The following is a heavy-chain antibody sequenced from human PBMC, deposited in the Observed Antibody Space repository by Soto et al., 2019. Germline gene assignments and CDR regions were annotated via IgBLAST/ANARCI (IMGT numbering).Heavy chain of an antibody. D-gene: IGHD3-9*01. CDR1: GYTFTSYG. CDR2: ISAYNGNT. V-gene: IGHV1-18*01. Sequence: ASVKVSCKASGYTFTSYGISWVRQAPGQGLEWMGWISAYNGNTNYAQKLQGRVTMTTDTSTSTAYMELRSLRSDDTAVYYCARDNHDILTGYSYYYYYMDVWGKGTTVTVSS. J-gene: IGHJ6*03. CDR3: ARDNHDILTGYSYYYYYMDV.